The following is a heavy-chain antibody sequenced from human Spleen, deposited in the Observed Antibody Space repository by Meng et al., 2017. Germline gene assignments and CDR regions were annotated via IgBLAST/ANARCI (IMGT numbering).Heavy chain of an antibody. CDR2: IYYSGST. CDR1: GGSVSSGSYY. CDR3: ARDFVNWSSSNKSLSP. V-gene: IGHV4-61*01. D-gene: IGHD1-1*01. Sequence: QAAPPGAGPGLVEPSETLPPTWTVSGGSVSSGSYYWSWIRQPPGKGLEWIGYIYYSGSTNYNPSLKSRVTISVDTSKNQFSLKLSSVTAADTAVYYCARDFVNWSSSNKSLSPWGQGTLVTVSS. J-gene: IGHJ5*02.